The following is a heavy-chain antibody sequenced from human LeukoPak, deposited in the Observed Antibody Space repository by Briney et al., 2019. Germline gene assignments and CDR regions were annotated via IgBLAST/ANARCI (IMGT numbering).Heavy chain of an antibody. D-gene: IGHD2-2*01. CDR3: ARSYLPNIVVVPAGYNWFDP. J-gene: IGHJ5*02. V-gene: IGHV4-39*07. CDR2: IYYSGST. Sequence: SETLSLTCTVSGGSISSSSYYWGWIRQPPGKGLEWIGSIYYSGSTYYNPSLKSRVTISVDTSKNQFSLKLSSVTAADTAVYYCARSYLPNIVVVPAGYNWFDPWGQGTLVTVSS. CDR1: GGSISSSSYY.